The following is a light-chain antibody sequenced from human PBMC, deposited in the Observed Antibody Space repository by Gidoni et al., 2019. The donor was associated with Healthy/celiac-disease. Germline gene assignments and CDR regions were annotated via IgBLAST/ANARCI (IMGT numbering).Light chain of an antibody. CDR2: DAS. Sequence: EIVLTQSPATLSLSPGERATLSCRASQSVSSYLAWYQQKPGQAPRLLIYDASNRATGIPARFRGSGSGTDFTLTISSLEPEDFAVYYCQQRSNGPPTFXXXTKVEIK. V-gene: IGKV3-11*01. CDR1: QSVSSY. J-gene: IGKJ1*01. CDR3: QQRSNGPPT.